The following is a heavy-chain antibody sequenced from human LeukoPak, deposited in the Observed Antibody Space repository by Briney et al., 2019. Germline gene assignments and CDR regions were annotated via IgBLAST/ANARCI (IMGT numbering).Heavy chain of an antibody. CDR1: GFTFSSYE. D-gene: IGHD4/OR15-4a*01. J-gene: IGHJ4*02. CDR3: ANEEVPNDY. CDR2: IDIGGDIT. V-gene: IGHV3-23*01. Sequence: GGSLRLSCAVSGFTFSSYEMNWVRQAPGKGLEWVSAIDIGGDITFYADSVQGRFIISRDDSKNTVYLQMNSLRVEDTAVYYCANEEVPNDYWGQGTLVTVSS.